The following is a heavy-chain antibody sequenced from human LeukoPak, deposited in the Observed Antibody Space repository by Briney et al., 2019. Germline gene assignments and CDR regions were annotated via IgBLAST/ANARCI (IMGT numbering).Heavy chain of an antibody. CDR1: GFTFSSYG. CDR3: AKDHDDILTGYLFDY. Sequence: PGRSLRLSCAASGFTFSSYGMHWVRQAPGKGLEWVAVTSYDGSNKYYADSVKGRFTISRDNSKNTLYLQMNSLRAEDTAVYYCAKDHDDILTGYLFDYWGQGTLVTVSS. D-gene: IGHD3-9*01. CDR2: TSYDGSNK. J-gene: IGHJ4*02. V-gene: IGHV3-30*18.